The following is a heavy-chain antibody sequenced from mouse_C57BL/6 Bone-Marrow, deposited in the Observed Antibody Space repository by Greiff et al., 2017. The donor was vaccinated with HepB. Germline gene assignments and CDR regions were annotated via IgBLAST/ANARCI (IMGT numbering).Heavy chain of an antibody. D-gene: IGHD1-1*01. Sequence: EVKLVESGPGLVKPSQSLSLTCSVTGYSITSGYYWNWIRQFPGNKLEWMGYISYDGSNNYNPSLKNRISITRDTSKNQFFLKLNSVTTEDTATYYCARDYYGSSYGYYFDYWGQGTTLTVSS. J-gene: IGHJ2*01. V-gene: IGHV3-6*01. CDR1: GYSITSGYY. CDR3: ARDYYGSSYGYYFDY. CDR2: ISYDGSN.